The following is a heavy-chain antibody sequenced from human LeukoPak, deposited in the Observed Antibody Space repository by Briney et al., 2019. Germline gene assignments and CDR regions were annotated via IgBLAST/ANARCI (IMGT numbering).Heavy chain of an antibody. CDR3: ARARRPYYDSTPVGYYYYYMDV. V-gene: IGHV1-18*01. J-gene: IGHJ6*03. Sequence: ASVKVSCKASGYTFTSYGISWVRQAPGQGLEWMGWISAYNGNTNYAQKFQGRVTITRNTSISTAYMELSSLRSEDTAVYYCARARRPYYDSTPVGYYYYYMDVWGKGTTVTVSS. CDR1: GYTFTSYG. D-gene: IGHD3-3*01. CDR2: ISAYNGNT.